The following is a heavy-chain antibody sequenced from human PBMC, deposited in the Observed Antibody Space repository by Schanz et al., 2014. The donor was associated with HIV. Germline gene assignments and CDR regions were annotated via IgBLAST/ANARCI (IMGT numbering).Heavy chain of an antibody. CDR3: AKASESIFGVEGLDF. J-gene: IGHJ4*02. D-gene: IGHD3-3*01. CDR1: GFTFSNYG. CDR2: SSHDGSVK. V-gene: IGHV3-30*18. Sequence: QVQLVESGGGVVQPGRSLRLSCAPSGFTFSNYGIHWVRQAPGKGLEWVAVSSHDGSVKFYGDSVKGRFTISRDTFKNTVYLQMNSLRSEDTAVYYCAKASESIFGVEGLDFWGQGTLVTVSS.